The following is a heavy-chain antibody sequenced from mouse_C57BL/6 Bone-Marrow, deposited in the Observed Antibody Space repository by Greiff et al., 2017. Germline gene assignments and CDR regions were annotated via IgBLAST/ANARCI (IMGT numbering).Heavy chain of an antibody. Sequence: VQLQQPGAELVKPGASVKMSCKASGYTFTSYWITWVKQRPGQGLEWIGDIYPGSGSTNYNEKFKSKATLTVDTSSSTAYMQLSILTSEDSAVYYCARNFYYYGSSYYAMDYWGQGTSVTVSS. CDR2: IYPGSGST. J-gene: IGHJ4*01. CDR3: ARNFYYYGSSYYAMDY. D-gene: IGHD1-1*01. V-gene: IGHV1-55*01. CDR1: GYTFTSYW.